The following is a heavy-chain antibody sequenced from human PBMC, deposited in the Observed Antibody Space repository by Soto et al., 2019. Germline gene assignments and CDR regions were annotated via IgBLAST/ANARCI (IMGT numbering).Heavy chain of an antibody. D-gene: IGHD6-13*01. CDR3: ARVKAAAQYFDY. CDR1: GFTFSAYY. J-gene: IGHJ4*02. CDR2: IRGGSGYT. V-gene: IGHV3-11*05. Sequence: QVQVVESGGGLVKPGGSLRLSCAASGFTFSAYYMSWIRQPPGKGLEWIAYIRGGSGYTSYADSVKGRFTISRENVKNSLYLQMNSLRAEDTAMYYCARVKAAAQYFDYWGQGTMVTVSS.